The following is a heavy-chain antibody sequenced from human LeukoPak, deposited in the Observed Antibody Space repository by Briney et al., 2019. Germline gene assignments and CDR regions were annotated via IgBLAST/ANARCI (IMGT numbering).Heavy chain of an antibody. J-gene: IGHJ4*02. CDR3: ASQYSSSWGGLNY. CDR1: GYSFTSYW. D-gene: IGHD6-13*01. V-gene: IGHV5-51*01. Sequence: GESLKISCKGSGYSFTSYWIGWVRQMPGKGLEWMGIIYPGDSDTRYSPSYQGQVTISADKSISTAYQQWSSLKASDTAMYYCASQYSSSWGGLNYWGQGTLVTVSS. CDR2: IYPGDSDT.